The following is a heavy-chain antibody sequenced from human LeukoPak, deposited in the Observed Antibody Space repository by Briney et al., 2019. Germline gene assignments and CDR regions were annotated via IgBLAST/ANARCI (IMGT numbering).Heavy chain of an antibody. CDR3: ARRLYSYFDY. CDR2: IYYSGST. CDR1: GGSISSSSYY. Sequence: SETLSLTCTVSGGSISSSSYYWGWIRQPPGKGLEWIGSIYYSGSTYYNPSLKSRVTISVDTSKNQFSLKLSSVTAADTAVYYCARRLYSYFDYWGQGTLVTVPS. D-gene: IGHD2-2*02. V-gene: IGHV4-39*07. J-gene: IGHJ4*02.